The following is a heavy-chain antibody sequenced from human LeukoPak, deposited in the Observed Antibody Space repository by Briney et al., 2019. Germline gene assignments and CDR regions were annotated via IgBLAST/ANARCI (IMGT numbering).Heavy chain of an antibody. CDR1: GFTFSSYA. Sequence: GSLRLSCAASGFTFSSYAMSWVRQAPGKGLKWVSAISGSGGSTYYADSVKGRFTISRDNSKNTLYLQMNSLRAEDTAVYYCAKDPERGYSGYGYGGYDYWGQGTLVTVSS. CDR2: ISGSGGST. D-gene: IGHD5-12*01. V-gene: IGHV3-23*01. CDR3: AKDPERGYSGYGYGGYDY. J-gene: IGHJ4*02.